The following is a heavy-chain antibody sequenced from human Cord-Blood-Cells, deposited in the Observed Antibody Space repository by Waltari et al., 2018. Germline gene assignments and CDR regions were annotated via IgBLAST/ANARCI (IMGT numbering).Heavy chain of an antibody. V-gene: IGHV4-39*01. Sequence: QLQLQESGPGLVKPSETLSLTCTVSGGSISSSSYYWGWIRQPPGKGLEWIGSIYYSGSTDYNPSLKSRVTISVDTSKNQFSLKLSSVTAADTAVYYCARSYYDILTGYPQFDYWGQGTLVTVSS. J-gene: IGHJ4*02. CDR2: IYYSGST. D-gene: IGHD3-9*01. CDR3: ARSYYDILTGYPQFDY. CDR1: GGSISSSSYY.